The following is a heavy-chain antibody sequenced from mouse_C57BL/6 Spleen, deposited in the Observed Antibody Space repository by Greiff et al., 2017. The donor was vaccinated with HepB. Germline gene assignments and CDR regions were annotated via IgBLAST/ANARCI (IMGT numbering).Heavy chain of an antibody. Sequence: VQLKESEGGLVQPGSSMKLSCTASGFTFSDYYMAWVRQVPEKGLEWVANINYDGSSTYYLDSLKSRFIISRDNAKNILYLQMSSLKSEDTATYYCARGDWGVFDYWGQGTTLTVSS. V-gene: IGHV5-16*01. J-gene: IGHJ2*01. CDR2: INYDGSST. CDR1: GFTFSDYY. CDR3: ARGDWGVFDY. D-gene: IGHD4-1*01.